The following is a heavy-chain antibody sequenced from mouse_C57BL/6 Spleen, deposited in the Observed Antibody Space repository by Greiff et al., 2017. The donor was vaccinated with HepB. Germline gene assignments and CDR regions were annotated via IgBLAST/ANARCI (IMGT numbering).Heavy chain of an antibody. V-gene: IGHV1-19*01. CDR2: INPYNGGT. Sequence: EVKLVESGPVLVKPGASVKMSCKASGYTFTDYYMNWVKQSHGKSLEWIGGINPYNGGTSYNQKFKGKATLTVDKSSSTAYMELNSLTSEDSAVYYCARGDGSSLYWYFDVWGTGTTVTVSS. CDR1: GYTFTDYY. CDR3: ARGDGSSLYWYFDV. J-gene: IGHJ1*03. D-gene: IGHD1-1*01.